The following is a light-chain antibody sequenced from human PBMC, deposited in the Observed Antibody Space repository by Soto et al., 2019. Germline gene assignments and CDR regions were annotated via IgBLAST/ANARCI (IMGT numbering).Light chain of an antibody. J-gene: IGKJ2*01. CDR3: QQYGSSPLYT. CDR1: QSVSSSY. V-gene: IGKV3-20*01. CDR2: GAS. Sequence: EIVLTQSPGTLSLSPGERATLSCRASQSVSSSYLAWYQQKPGQAPRLIIYGASSRATGIPDRFSGSGSGTDLPLTISRLAPEDFAVYYCQQYGSSPLYTFGQGTKLEIK.